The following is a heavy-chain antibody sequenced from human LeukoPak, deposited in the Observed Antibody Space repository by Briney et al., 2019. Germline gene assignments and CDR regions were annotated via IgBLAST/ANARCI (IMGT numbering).Heavy chain of an antibody. J-gene: IGHJ4*02. CDR3: AKTALGYYYDSSGTSLDY. CDR1: GFTFSSYA. V-gene: IGHV3-23*01. D-gene: IGHD3-22*01. CDR2: ISGSGGST. Sequence: GRSLRLSCAASGFTFSSYAMSWVCQAPGKGLEWVSAISGSGGSTYYADSVKGRFTISRDKSKNTLYLQMNSLRAEDTAVYYCAKTALGYYYDSSGTSLDYWGQGTLVTVSS.